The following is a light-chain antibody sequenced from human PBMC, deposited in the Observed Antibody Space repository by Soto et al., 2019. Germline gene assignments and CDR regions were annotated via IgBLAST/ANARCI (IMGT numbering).Light chain of an antibody. V-gene: IGLV1-44*01. CDR2: TNN. CDR1: TSNIESHS. CDR3: ATWDGSRKGV. J-gene: IGLJ1*01. Sequence: SALAQPPSAAGTPGQRIIISCSGSTSNIESHSVNWYQQVPGTAPKLLIITNNQRPSGVPDRFSGSKSGASASLAISGPQSEDEASYYCATWDGSRKGVFGTGTRSPS.